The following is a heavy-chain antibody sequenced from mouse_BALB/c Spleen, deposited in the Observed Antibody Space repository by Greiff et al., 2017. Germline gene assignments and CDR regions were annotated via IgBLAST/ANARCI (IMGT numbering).Heavy chain of an antibody. CDR2: INPGSGGT. Sequence: QVQLQQSGAELVRPGTSVKVSCKASGYAFTNYLIEWVKQRPGQGLEWIGVINPGSGGTNYNEKFKGKATLTADKSSSTAYMQLSSLTSDDSAVYFCARSDGYGFAYWGQGTLVTVSA. D-gene: IGHD2-3*01. V-gene: IGHV1-54*01. J-gene: IGHJ3*01. CDR3: ARSDGYGFAY. CDR1: GYAFTNYL.